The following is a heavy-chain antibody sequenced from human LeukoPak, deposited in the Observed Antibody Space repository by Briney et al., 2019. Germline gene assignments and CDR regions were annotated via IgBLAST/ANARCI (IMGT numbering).Heavy chain of an antibody. D-gene: IGHD1-14*01. Sequence: GGSLRLSCAASGFAFSSYWIHWVRQAPGKGLVWVSRINSGGSDSIYADSVKGRFTISRDNAQNTVYLQMNSLRAEDTAIYYCARGHSTGCFDYWGQGTLVTVSS. CDR1: GFAFSSYW. CDR3: ARGHSTGCFDY. V-gene: IGHV3-74*01. CDR2: INSGGSDS. J-gene: IGHJ4*02.